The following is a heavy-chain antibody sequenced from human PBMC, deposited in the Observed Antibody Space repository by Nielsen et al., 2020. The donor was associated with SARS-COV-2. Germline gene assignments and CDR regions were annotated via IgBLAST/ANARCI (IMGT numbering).Heavy chain of an antibody. CDR1: GFTFDDYG. CDR2: INWNGGST. D-gene: IGHD6-19*01. J-gene: IGHJ3*02. CDR3: ARDRREAVTDAFDI. V-gene: IGHV3-20*01. Sequence: GGSLRLSCAASGFTFDDYGMSWVRQAPGKGLEWVSGINWNGGSTGYADSVKGRFTISRDNAKNSLYLQMNSLRAEDTALYHYARDRREAVTDAFDIWGQGTMVTVSS.